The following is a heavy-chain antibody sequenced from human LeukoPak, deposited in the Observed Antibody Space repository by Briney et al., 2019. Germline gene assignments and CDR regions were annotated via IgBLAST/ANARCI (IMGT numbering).Heavy chain of an antibody. CDR2: IYTIGST. Sequence: SETLSLTCTVSGGSISSYYWSWIRQPAGKGLEWIGRIYTIGSTNYNPSLKSRVTISVDTSKNQFSLKLRSVTAADTAVYYCARLVLPAMVDVWGQGTPVTVSS. J-gene: IGHJ6*02. D-gene: IGHD5-18*01. CDR3: ARLVLPAMVDV. CDR1: GGSISSYY. V-gene: IGHV4-4*07.